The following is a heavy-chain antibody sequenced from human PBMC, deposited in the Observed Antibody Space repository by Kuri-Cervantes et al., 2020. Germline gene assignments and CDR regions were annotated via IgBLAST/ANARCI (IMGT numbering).Heavy chain of an antibody. D-gene: IGHD6-13*01. CDR2: ISGSGGST. V-gene: IGHV3-23*01. CDR3: ARGGQQLFAFDI. Sequence: GEPLKISCAASGFTFSSYAMSWVRQAPGKGLEWVSAISGSGGSTYYADSVKGRFTISRDNSKNTLYLQMNSLRAEDTAVYYCARGGQQLFAFDIWGQGTMVTVSS. J-gene: IGHJ3*02. CDR1: GFTFSSYA.